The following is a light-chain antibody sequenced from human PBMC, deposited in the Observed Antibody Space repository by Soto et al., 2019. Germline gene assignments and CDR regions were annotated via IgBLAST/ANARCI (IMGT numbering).Light chain of an antibody. CDR3: SSYSSISAPVV. CDR1: SSDIGGYN. V-gene: IGLV2-14*03. Sequence: QSALTQPASVSGSPGQSITISCTGTSSDIGGYNVSWYQQHPGKAPKLIISDVSNRPSGVSNRFSGSKSGNTASLTISGLQAEDEADYYCSSYSSISAPVVFGGETKLTVL. CDR2: DVS. J-gene: IGLJ2*01.